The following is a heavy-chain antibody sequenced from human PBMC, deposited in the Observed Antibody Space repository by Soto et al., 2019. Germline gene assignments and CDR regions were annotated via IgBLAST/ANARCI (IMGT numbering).Heavy chain of an antibody. D-gene: IGHD3-3*01. CDR1: GGSISSYY. CDR3: ARGIRFLEWLSPYYFDY. CDR2: IYYSGST. J-gene: IGHJ4*02. V-gene: IGHV4-59*01. Sequence: QVQLQESGPGLVKPSETLSLTCTVSGGSISSYYWSWIRQPPGKGLEWIGYIYYSGSTNYNPSLKSRVTISVDTSKNQCSRKLSSVTAADTAVYYCARGIRFLEWLSPYYFDYWGQGTLVTVSS.